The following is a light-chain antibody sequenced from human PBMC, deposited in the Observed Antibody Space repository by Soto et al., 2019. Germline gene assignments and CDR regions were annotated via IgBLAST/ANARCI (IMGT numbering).Light chain of an antibody. CDR2: EVT. CDR3: NSYTTLSNRV. CDR1: SADIGAYNY. Sequence: QSVLTQPASVSGSPGQSITISCTGTSADIGAYNYVSWYQQHPGKAPKLLIYEVTNRPSGVSNRFSGSKSGNTASLTISGLQAEDEANYYCNSYTTLSNRVFXTGTKV. J-gene: IGLJ1*01. V-gene: IGLV2-14*01.